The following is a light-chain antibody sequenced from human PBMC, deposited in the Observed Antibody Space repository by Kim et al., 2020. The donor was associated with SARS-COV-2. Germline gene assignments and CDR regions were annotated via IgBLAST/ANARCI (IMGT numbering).Light chain of an antibody. CDR2: SND. CDR1: SSNIGINT. J-gene: IGLJ3*02. V-gene: IGLV1-44*01. CDR3: AAWDDSLNGPM. Sequence: GQSVTISCSGSSSNIGINTVNWYQHLPGTTPNHLVYSNDQRPSGVPDRFSGSKSGTSASLAISGLQSEDEADYYCAAWDDSLNGPMFGGGTKLTVL.